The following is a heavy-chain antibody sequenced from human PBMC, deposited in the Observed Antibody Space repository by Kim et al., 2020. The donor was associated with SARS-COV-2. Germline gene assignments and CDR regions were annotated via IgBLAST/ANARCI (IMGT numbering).Heavy chain of an antibody. V-gene: IGHV3-9*01. D-gene: IGHD1-26*01. CDR3: AKDKGGSYEYYYYGMDV. Sequence: SLRLSCAASGFTFGDYAMHWVRQAPGKGLEWVSGISWNSGSIGYADSVKGRFTISRDNAKNSLYLQMNSLRAEDTALYYCAKDKGGSYEYYYYGMDVWGQGTTVTVSS. J-gene: IGHJ6*02. CDR2: ISWNSGSI. CDR1: GFTFGDYA.